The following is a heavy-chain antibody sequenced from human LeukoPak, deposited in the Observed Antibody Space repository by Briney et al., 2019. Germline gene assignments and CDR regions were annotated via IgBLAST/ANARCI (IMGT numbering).Heavy chain of an antibody. J-gene: IGHJ4*02. CDR1: GFTFSSYS. V-gene: IGHV3-23*01. CDR2: ISGSGGST. Sequence: PGGSLRLSCAASGFTFSSYSMNWVRQAPGKGLEWVSAISGSGGSTYYADSVKGRFTISRDNSKNTPYLQMNSLRAEDTAVYYCARATGIAAAGTLDYWGQGTLVTVSS. CDR3: ARATGIAAAGTLDY. D-gene: IGHD6-13*01.